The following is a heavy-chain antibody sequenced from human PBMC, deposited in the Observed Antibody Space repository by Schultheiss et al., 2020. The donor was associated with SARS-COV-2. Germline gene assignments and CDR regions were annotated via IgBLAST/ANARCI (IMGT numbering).Heavy chain of an antibody. J-gene: IGHJ4*02. CDR1: GFTFSNAW. D-gene: IGHD3-22*01. CDR3: AKDWGSGYYYYFDY. V-gene: IGHV3-11*01. CDR2: ISSSGSTI. Sequence: GGSLRLSCAASGFTFSNAWMSWVRQAPGKGLEWVSYISSSGSTIYYADSVKGRFTISRDNSKNTLYLQMNSLRAEDTAVYYCAKDWGSGYYYYFDYWGQGTLVTVSS.